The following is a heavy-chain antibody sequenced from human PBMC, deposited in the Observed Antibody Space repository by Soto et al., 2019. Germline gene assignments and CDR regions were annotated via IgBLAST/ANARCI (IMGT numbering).Heavy chain of an antibody. V-gene: IGHV4-61*01. D-gene: IGHD4-17*01. CDR3: ARGQTTVLIYYFYYGMDV. J-gene: IGHJ6*02. Sequence: PSETLSLTCTVSGGSVSSGSYYWSWIRQPPGKGLEWIGYIYYSGSTNYNPSLKSRVTISVDTSNNQFSLKLRSVTAVDTAVYYCARGQTTVLIYYFYYGMDVWGQGTMVTVSS. CDR2: IYYSGST. CDR1: GGSVSSGSYY.